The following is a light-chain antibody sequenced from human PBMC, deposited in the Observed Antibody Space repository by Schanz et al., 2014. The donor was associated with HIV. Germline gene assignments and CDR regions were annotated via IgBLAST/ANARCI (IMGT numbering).Light chain of an antibody. J-gene: IGKJ2*01. CDR3: QQRSNLYT. Sequence: EIVLTQSPVILSLSPGERATLSCRASQTVSSNSLGWYQQKRGQAPRLLIYGTSSRATGIPDRFSGSGSGTDFTLTISRLEPEDSAVYYCQQRSNLYTFGQGTRLEIK. V-gene: IGKV3D-20*02. CDR2: GTS. CDR1: QTVSSNS.